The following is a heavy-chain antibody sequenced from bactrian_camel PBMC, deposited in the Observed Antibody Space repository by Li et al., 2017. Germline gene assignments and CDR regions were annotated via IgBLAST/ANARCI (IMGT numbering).Heavy chain of an antibody. J-gene: IGHJ4*01. CDR2: IIDVTRTE. CDR1: GFTETMYA. V-gene: IGHV3S42*01. D-gene: IGHD2*01. CDR3: ASLMLQWATTCPRAGGAYTS. Sequence: DVQLVESGGGSVQTGGSLRLTCAASGFTETMYALGWFRQAPGQEREGVAIIDVTRTETYADSVKGRFTISKDSAKNTFSLQMNSLKPEDTGMYYCASLMLQWATTCPRAGGAYTSWGQGTQVTVS.